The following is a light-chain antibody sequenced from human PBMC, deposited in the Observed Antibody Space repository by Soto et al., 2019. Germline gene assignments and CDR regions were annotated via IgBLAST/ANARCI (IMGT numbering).Light chain of an antibody. V-gene: IGKV1-39*01. CDR3: QHTYSIPYT. CDR1: QSISSL. J-gene: IGKJ2*01. CDR2: ATS. Sequence: DIQMTQSPSSLSASVGDRVTITCRASQSISSLLNWYQQKPGKAPKLLIYATSSLQSGGPSRFSGSGSGTDFTLTISSLQPEDFATYYCQHTYSIPYTFAPGTKLEIK.